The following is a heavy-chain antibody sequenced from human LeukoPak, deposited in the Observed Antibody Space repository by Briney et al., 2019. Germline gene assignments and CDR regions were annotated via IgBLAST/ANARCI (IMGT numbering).Heavy chain of an antibody. CDR3: ARVGSSGYSTGNFDY. Sequence: ASVKVSCKASGYTFTGYYMHWVRQAPGQGLEWMGRINPNSGGTNYAQKFQGRVTMTRDTSISTAYMELSRLRSDDTAVYYCARVGSSGYSTGNFDYRGQGTLVTVSS. CDR2: INPNSGGT. J-gene: IGHJ4*02. D-gene: IGHD3-22*01. CDR1: GYTFTGYY. V-gene: IGHV1-2*06.